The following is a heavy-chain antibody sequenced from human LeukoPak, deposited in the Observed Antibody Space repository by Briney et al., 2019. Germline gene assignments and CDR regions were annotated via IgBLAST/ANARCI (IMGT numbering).Heavy chain of an antibody. CDR1: GGSVSSGSYY. Sequence: SETLSLTCTVSGGSVSSGSYYWSWIRQPAGKGLEWIGRIYTSGSTNYNPSLKSRVTISVDTSKNQFSLKLSSVTAADTAVYYCARGRGVVNYDYWGQGTLVTVSS. V-gene: IGHV4-61*02. CDR3: ARGRGVVNYDY. CDR2: IYTSGST. D-gene: IGHD3-3*01. J-gene: IGHJ4*02.